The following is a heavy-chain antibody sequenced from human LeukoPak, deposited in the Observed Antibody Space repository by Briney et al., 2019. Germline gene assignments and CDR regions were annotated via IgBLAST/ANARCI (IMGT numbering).Heavy chain of an antibody. CDR1: GYSISNGYH. CDR2: IYYSGST. D-gene: IGHD3-10*01. V-gene: IGHV4-38-2*02. CDR3: ARTRYYYNSRSYGAPYYFDY. Sequence: PSETLSLTCTVSGYSISNGYHWGWIRQPPGKGLEWIGSIYYSGSTYYNPSLKSRVTISVDTSKNQFSLKLSSVTAADTAVYYCARTRYYYNSRSYGAPYYFDYWGQGTLVTVSS. J-gene: IGHJ4*02.